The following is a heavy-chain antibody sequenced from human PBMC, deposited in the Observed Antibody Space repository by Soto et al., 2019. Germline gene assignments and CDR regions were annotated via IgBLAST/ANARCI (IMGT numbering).Heavy chain of an antibody. V-gene: IGHV3-30*18. CDR1: GFTFSSYG. CDR2: ISYDGSNK. D-gene: IGHD5-12*01. Sequence: GGSLRLSCAASGFTFSSYGMHWVRQAPGKGLEWVAVISYDGSNKYYADSVKGRFTNSRDNSKNTLYLQMNSLRAEDTAVYYCAKVGSGYDIFGWFDPWGQGTLVTVSS. CDR3: AKVGSGYDIFGWFDP. J-gene: IGHJ5*02.